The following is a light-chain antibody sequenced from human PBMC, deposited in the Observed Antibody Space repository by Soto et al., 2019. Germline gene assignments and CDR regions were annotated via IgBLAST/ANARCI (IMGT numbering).Light chain of an antibody. CDR3: QHYKHYAGLT. V-gene: IGKV1-5*03. CDR2: KAS. Sequence: DIQMTQSPSTLSASVGDRVTITCRASESISDWLAWYQQKPGKAPKLLIYKASTLRSGVPERFNGGGSGTDFTLTISSLQPDDFATYYCQHYKHYAGLTFGGGTKVEIE. CDR1: ESISDW. J-gene: IGKJ4*01.